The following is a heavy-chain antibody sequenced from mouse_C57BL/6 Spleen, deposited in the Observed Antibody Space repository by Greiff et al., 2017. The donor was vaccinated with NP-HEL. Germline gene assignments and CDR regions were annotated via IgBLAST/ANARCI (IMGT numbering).Heavy chain of an antibody. Sequence: EVKLMESGPGLVKPSQSLSLTCSVTGYSITSGYYWNWIRQFPGNKLEWMGYISYDGSNNYNPSLKNRISITRDTSKNQFFLKLNSVTTEDTATYYCARGALLSMDYWGQGTSVTVSS. CDR1: GYSITSGYY. CDR2: ISYDGSN. CDR3: ARGALLSMDY. D-gene: IGHD2-10*01. V-gene: IGHV3-6*01. J-gene: IGHJ4*01.